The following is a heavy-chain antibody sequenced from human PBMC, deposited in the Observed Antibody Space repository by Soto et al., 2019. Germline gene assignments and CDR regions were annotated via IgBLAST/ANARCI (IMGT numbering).Heavy chain of an antibody. J-gene: IGHJ6*02. CDR1: GGSISSYY. V-gene: IGHV4-4*07. CDR3: ARDLCGDAGGKDYYYYGMDV. D-gene: IGHD2-15*01. CDR2: IYTSGST. Sequence: PSETLSLTCTVSGGSISSYYWSWIRQPAGKGLEWIGRIYTSGSTNYNPSLKGRVTMSVDTSKNQFSLKLSSVTAADTAVYYCARDLCGDAGGKDYYYYGMDVWGQGTTVTVSS.